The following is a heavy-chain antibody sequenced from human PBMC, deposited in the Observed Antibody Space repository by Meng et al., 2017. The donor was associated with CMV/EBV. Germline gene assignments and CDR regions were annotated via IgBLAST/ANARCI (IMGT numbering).Heavy chain of an antibody. V-gene: IGHV1-69*05. CDR1: GGTFSSHA. J-gene: IGHJ6*02. CDR3: ARGNWNYRVYGMDV. CDR2: IIPIFGTA. D-gene: IGHD1-7*01. Sequence: SVKVSCKASGGTFSSHAISWVRQAPGQGLEWMGGIIPIFGTANYAQKFQGRVTITTDESTSTAYMELSSLRSEDTAVYYCARGNWNYRVYGMDVWGQGTTVTVSS.